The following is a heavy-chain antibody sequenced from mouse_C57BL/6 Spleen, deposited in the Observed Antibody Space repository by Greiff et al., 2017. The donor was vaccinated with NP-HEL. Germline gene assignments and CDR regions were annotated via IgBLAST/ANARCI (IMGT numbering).Heavy chain of an antibody. CDR3: ARHGGGNAMDY. V-gene: IGHV5-6*01. CDR1: GFTFSSYG. J-gene: IGHJ4*01. CDR2: ISSGGSYT. Sequence: EVQRVESGGDLVKPGGSLKLSCAASGFTFSSYGMSWVRQTPDKRLEWVATISSGGSYTYYPDSVKGRFTISRDNAKNTLYLQMSSLKSEDTAMYYCARHGGGNAMDYWGQGTSVTVSS.